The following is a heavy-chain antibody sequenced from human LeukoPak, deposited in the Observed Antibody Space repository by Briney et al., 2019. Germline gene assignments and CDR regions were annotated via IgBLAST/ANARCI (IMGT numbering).Heavy chain of an antibody. CDR1: GASISGYY. V-gene: IGHV4-59*08. CDR3: ARQPYYDFPFNYFDY. CDR2: IHYSGST. D-gene: IGHD3-3*01. J-gene: IGHJ4*02. Sequence: SETLSLTCTVSGASISGYYWSWIRQPPGKGLEWIGYIHYSGSTKYNPSLNSRVTISVDTSKNQFSLKLRSVTAADTAVYYCARQPYYDFPFNYFDYWGQGTLVTVSS.